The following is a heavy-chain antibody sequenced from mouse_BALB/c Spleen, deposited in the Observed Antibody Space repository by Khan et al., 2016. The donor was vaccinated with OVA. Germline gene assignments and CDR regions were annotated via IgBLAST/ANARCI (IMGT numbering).Heavy chain of an antibody. CDR3: VRESSKSRMAS. CDR1: GYTFSGYS. Sequence: QVQLQQSGAELVRPGVSVKISCKGSGYTFSGYSMQWVKQRHGKGLEWLGVIYTYYGDADYTHKFKGKATLTVDKSSSTAYMELTGLASEDSAIYYCVRESSKSRMASWGQGTLVTVS. V-gene: IGHV1S137*01. CDR2: IYTYYGDA. D-gene: IGHD1-1*01. J-gene: IGHJ3*01.